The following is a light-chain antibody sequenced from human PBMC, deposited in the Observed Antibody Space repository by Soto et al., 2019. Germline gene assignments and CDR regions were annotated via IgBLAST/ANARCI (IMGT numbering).Light chain of an antibody. CDR2: GAS. CDR3: QQYDMWPRT. J-gene: IGKJ1*01. Sequence: EVVMTQTPVTLSLSPGDTVTLSCRASQSVSRSLAWYQQTPGQAPRILVYGASTRATGIPDRFSGSGSGTEFTLTISSLQSEDFAIYFCQQYDMWPRTFGPGTKV. V-gene: IGKV3-15*01. CDR1: QSVSRS.